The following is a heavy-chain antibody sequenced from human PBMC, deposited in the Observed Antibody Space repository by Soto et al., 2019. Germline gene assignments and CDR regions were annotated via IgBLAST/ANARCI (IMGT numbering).Heavy chain of an antibody. D-gene: IGHD2-2*01. CDR1: GYTLTELS. J-gene: IGHJ5*02. V-gene: IGHV1-24*01. CDR2: FDPEDGET. Sequence: GASVKVSCKVSGYTLTELSMHWVRQAPGKGLEWMGGFDPEDGETIYAQKFQGRVTMTEDTSTDTAYMELSSLRSEDTAVHYCATDLMPRGGYCSSTSCQRPGFDPWGQGTLVTVSS. CDR3: ATDLMPRGGYCSSTSCQRPGFDP.